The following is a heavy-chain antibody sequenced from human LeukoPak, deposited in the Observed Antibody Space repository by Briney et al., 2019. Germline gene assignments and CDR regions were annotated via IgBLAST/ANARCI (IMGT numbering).Heavy chain of an antibody. V-gene: IGHV1-2*02. CDR3: AREYGDGYNSRNWFDP. Sequence: ASVKVSCKASGYTFTGYYMHWVRQAPGQGLEWMGWINPNSGGTNYAQKFQGRVTMTRDTSISTAYMELSRLRSDDTAVYYCAREYGDGYNSRNWFDPWDQGTLVTVSS. CDR2: INPNSGGT. J-gene: IGHJ5*02. D-gene: IGHD5-12*01. CDR1: GYTFTGYY.